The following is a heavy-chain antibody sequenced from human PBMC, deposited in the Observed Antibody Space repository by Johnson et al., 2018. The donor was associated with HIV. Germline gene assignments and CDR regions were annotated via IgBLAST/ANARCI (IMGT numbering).Heavy chain of an antibody. CDR3: ARIRVAVITEVGAFDI. CDR2: IRYDGSNK. J-gene: IGHJ3*02. V-gene: IGHV3-30*02. D-gene: IGHD3-22*01. CDR1: GFTFSNYG. Sequence: QVQLVESGGGVVQPGGSLRLSCATSGFTFSNYGMHWVRQAPGKGLEWVAFIRYDGSNKYHADSVKGRFTISRDKSKNTLYLQMNSLRVEDTAVYFCARIRVAVITEVGAFDIWGQGTMVTVSS.